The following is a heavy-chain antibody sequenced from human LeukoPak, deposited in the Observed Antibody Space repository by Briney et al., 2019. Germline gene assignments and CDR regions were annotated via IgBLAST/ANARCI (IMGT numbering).Heavy chain of an antibody. Sequence: GGSLRLSCAASGSTFSSYAMHWVRQAPGKGLEYVSAISSNGGSTYYANSVKGRFTISRDNSKNTLYLQMGSLRAEDMAVYYCARVPLGSTNYVKYYFDYWGQGTLVTVSS. CDR2: ISSNGGST. V-gene: IGHV3-64*01. D-gene: IGHD4/OR15-4a*01. J-gene: IGHJ4*02. CDR3: ARVPLGSTNYVKYYFDY. CDR1: GSTFSSYA.